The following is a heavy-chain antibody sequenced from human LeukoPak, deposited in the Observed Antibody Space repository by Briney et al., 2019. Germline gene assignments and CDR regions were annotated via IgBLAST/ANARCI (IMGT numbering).Heavy chain of an antibody. D-gene: IGHD2-2*02. CDR2: INPNSGCT. CDR3: ASRVYCSSTSCYNFGYFQH. V-gene: IGHV1-2*02. Sequence: GSVKVSCKASGYTFSGYYMHWGRQAPGQGLEWMGWINPNSGCTNYAQKFQGRVTMTRDTTINIAYIKLRRLRSDEPPGCLFASRVYCSSTSCYNFGYFQHWGQGTLVTVSS. J-gene: IGHJ1*01. CDR1: GYTFSGYY.